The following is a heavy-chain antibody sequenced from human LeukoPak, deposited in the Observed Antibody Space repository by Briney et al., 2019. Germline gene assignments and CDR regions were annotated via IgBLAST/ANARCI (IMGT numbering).Heavy chain of an antibody. Sequence: GGSLRLSCAASGFTFSNAWMSWVRQAPGKGLEWVGRIKSKTDGGTTDYAAPVKGRFTISRDDAKNTLYLQMNSLKTEDTAVCYCTTVLPQWPPGYWGQGTLVTVSS. CDR1: GFTFSNAW. V-gene: IGHV3-15*01. CDR3: TTVLPQWPPGY. J-gene: IGHJ4*02. CDR2: IKSKTDGGTT. D-gene: IGHD6-19*01.